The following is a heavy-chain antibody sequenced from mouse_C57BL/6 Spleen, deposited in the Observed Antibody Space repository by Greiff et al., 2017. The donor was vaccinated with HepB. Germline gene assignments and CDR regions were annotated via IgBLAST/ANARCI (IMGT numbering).Heavy chain of an antibody. CDR3: ARPLITTVVDWYFDV. CDR2: ISSGSSTI. V-gene: IGHV5-17*01. J-gene: IGHJ1*03. D-gene: IGHD1-1*01. CDR1: GFTFSDYG. Sequence: EVNVEESGGGLVKPGGSLKLSCAASGFTFSDYGMHWVRQAPEKGLEWVAYISSGSSTIYYADTVKGRFTISRDKAKNTLFLQMTSLRSEDTAMYYCARPLITTVVDWYFDVWGTGTTVTVSS.